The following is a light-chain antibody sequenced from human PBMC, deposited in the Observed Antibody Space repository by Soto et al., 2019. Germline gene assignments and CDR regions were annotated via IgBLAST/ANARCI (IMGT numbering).Light chain of an antibody. Sequence: EFVLTQSPGTLSLSPGERGTLSCRASQSIGSSYLAWYQQKPGQAPRLLIYGASSRATGIPDRFSGGGSGTDFSLTISSLEPEDFAVYYCQQRSNWPITFGQGTRLEIK. J-gene: IGKJ5*01. V-gene: IGKV3D-20*02. CDR2: GAS. CDR1: QSIGSSY. CDR3: QQRSNWPIT.